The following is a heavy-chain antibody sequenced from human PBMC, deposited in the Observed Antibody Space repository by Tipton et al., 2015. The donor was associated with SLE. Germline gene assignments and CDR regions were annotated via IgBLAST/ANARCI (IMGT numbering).Heavy chain of an antibody. CDR2: IYSATSI. V-gene: IGHV3-53*05. J-gene: IGHJ4*02. Sequence: SLRLSCAGSGFTVNGDYMTWVRQAPGKGLEWVSVIYSATSIYYADSVKGRFTISRDIPKNTPYLQMNNLRAEDTAIYYCAIDNWKERAIDSWGQGTLVTVSS. CDR3: AIDNWKERAIDS. CDR1: GFTVNGDY. D-gene: IGHD1-20*01.